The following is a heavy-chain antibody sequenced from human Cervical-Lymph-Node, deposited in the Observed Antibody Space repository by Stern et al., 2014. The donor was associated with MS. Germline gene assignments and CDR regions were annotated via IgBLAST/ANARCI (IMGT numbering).Heavy chain of an antibody. D-gene: IGHD1-7*01. Sequence: VQLGESGAEVKKPGASVRLSCKASGYTFRNYGISWVRQAPGQGLEWMGGISGSIGNTNYAQKFQGRVTVTTDKSTSTAYMELRSLTSDDTAVYYCARQELLVQGGIEYHYYGMDVWGQGTTVTVSS. J-gene: IGHJ6*02. CDR1: GYTFRNYG. CDR2: ISGSIGNT. CDR3: ARQELLVQGGIEYHYYGMDV. V-gene: IGHV1-18*01.